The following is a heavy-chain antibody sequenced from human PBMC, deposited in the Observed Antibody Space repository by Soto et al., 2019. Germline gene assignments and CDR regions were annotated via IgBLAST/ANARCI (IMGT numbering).Heavy chain of an antibody. D-gene: IGHD3-10*01. Sequence: QVQLQESGPGLVKPSGTLSLTCAVSGGSISSSTWWSWVRQPPGKGLEWIGKIQHSGSTNYNPSIKSRVTISVDKSNNQFSLKLRSVTAADTAVYYCARVYMVRGTIIRYFDYWGQGTLVTVSS. J-gene: IGHJ4*02. V-gene: IGHV4-4*02. CDR2: IQHSGST. CDR3: ARVYMVRGTIIRYFDY. CDR1: GGSISSSTW.